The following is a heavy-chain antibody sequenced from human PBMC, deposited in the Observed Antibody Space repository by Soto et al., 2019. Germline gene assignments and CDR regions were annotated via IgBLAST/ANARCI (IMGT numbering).Heavy chain of an antibody. CDR2: ISAYNGNT. Sequence: EASVKVSCKASGYTFTSYGISWVRQAPGQGLEWMGWISAYNGNTNYAQKLQGRVTMTTDTSTSTAYMELRSLRSDDTAVYYCARDEYSSGWKNWFDPWGQGTLVTVSS. J-gene: IGHJ5*02. CDR1: GYTFTSYG. V-gene: IGHV1-18*01. CDR3: ARDEYSSGWKNWFDP. D-gene: IGHD6-19*01.